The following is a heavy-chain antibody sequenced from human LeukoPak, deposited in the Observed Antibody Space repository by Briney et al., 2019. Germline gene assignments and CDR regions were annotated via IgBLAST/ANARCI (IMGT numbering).Heavy chain of an antibody. J-gene: IGHJ4*02. Sequence: GGSLRLSCAVSGFTFSSYIMNWVRQAPGKGLAWVSSISSSSSYIYYADSVNGRFTISRDNAKNSLYLQMNSLRAEDTAVYYCAREEWELLGRYGYWGQGTLVTASS. V-gene: IGHV3-21*01. CDR1: GFTFSSYI. D-gene: IGHD1-26*01. CDR3: AREEWELLGRYGY. CDR2: ISSSSSYI.